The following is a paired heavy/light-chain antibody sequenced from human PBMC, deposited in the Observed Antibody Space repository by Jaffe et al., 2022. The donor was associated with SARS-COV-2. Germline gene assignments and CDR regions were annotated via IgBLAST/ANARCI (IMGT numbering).Light chain of an antibody. CDR2: SNN. J-gene: IGLJ3*02. V-gene: IGLV1-44*01. CDR3: AAWDASLNGWV. CDR1: SSNIGSNA. Sequence: QSVLTQPPSASGTPGQRVTISCSGSSSNIGSNAVNWYQHLPGTAPKVLIYSNNQRPSGVPDRFSGSKSGTSASLAISGLQSEDEADYYCAAWDASLNGWVFGGGTKLTVL.
Heavy chain of an antibody. Sequence: QVQLVQSGSELKKPGASVKVSCKASGYTFTSYAINWVRQAPGQGPEWMGWIDTNTGNPTYAQGITGRFVFSLDTSVSTAYLQISSLRAEDTAVYYCARVPLAGLVDYWGQGTLVTVSS. CDR3: ARVPLAGLVDY. V-gene: IGHV7-4-1*02. CDR1: GYTFTSYA. J-gene: IGHJ4*02. CDR2: IDTNTGNP. D-gene: IGHD6-19*01.